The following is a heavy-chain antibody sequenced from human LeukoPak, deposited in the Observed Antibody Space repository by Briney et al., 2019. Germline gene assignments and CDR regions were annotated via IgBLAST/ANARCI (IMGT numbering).Heavy chain of an antibody. CDR3: VREAGSVYHFDS. Sequence: GGSLRLSCEVSGVRFNTYGMHSARQAPGNGLAWVGVMRFDGSQQYYADSVKSRFAISRNNSKNMLFLKMHSLRVEETGIYYCVREAGSVYHFDSWGQGTLVTISS. V-gene: IGHV3-33*01. D-gene: IGHD5/OR15-5a*01. CDR2: MRFDGSQQ. J-gene: IGHJ4*02. CDR1: GVRFNTYG.